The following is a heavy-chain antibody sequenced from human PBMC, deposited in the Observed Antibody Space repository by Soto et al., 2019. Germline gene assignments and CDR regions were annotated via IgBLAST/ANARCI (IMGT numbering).Heavy chain of an antibody. CDR1: GGSFSGYY. D-gene: IGHD3-10*01. J-gene: IGHJ4*02. Sequence: SETLSLTCAVYGGSFSGYYWSWIRQPPGKGLEWIGEINHSGSTNYNPSLKSRVTISVDTSKNQFSLKLSSVTAADTAVYYCASIPRMVRGVPIVYRGQGTLVTVSS. V-gene: IGHV4-34*01. CDR3: ASIPRMVRGVPIVY. CDR2: INHSGST.